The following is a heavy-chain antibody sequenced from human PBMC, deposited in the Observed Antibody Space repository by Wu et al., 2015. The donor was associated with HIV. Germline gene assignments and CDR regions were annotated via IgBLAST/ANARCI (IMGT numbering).Heavy chain of an antibody. Sequence: QVQLVQSGAEVKKPGASVRVSCKVSGYSLTELSIHWVRQAPGKGLEWMGGFDPEEAGIIIYAQKFQGRVTMTEDTSRDTAYMALSSLKSEDTAVYYCATYMWASGYYNNWGQGTLVIVSS. V-gene: IGHV1-24*01. CDR1: GYSLTELS. CDR2: FDPEEAGII. D-gene: IGHD3-9*01. J-gene: IGHJ4*02. CDR3: ATYMWASGYYNN.